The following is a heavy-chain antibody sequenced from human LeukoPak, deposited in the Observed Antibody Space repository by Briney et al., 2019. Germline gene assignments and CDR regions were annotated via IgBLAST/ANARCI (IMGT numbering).Heavy chain of an antibody. Sequence: SEPLSLTCAVYGGSFSGYYWSWIRQPPGKGLEWIGEINHSGSTNYNPSLKSRVTISVDTSKNQFSLKLSSVTAADTAVYYCARGLRLGIIDYWGQGTLVTVSS. CDR1: GGSFSGYY. CDR2: INHSGST. CDR3: ARGLRLGIIDY. J-gene: IGHJ4*02. V-gene: IGHV4-34*01. D-gene: IGHD5-12*01.